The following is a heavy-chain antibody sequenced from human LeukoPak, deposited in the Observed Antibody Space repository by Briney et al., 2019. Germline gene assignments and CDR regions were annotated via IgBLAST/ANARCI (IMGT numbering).Heavy chain of an antibody. D-gene: IGHD1-7*01. CDR3: VRGLRVNYDY. V-gene: IGHV3-23*01. CDR1: GFTLSDYA. CDR2: ISSSGNT. Sequence: GGSLRLSCAASGFTLSDYAMAWVRQAPGKGLEWVSSISSSGNTYYADSVKGRFTISRDNSKNTPYLQMNSLRAEDTAVYYCVRGLRVNYDYWGQGTLVTVSS. J-gene: IGHJ4*02.